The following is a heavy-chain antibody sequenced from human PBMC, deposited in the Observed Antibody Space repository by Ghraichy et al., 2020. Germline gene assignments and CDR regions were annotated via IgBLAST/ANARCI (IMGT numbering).Heavy chain of an antibody. CDR3: ARVGGGIVLALGYYFDY. CDR1: GGTFSSYA. D-gene: IGHD2-8*02. V-gene: IGHV1-69*06. Sequence: SVKVSCKASGGTFSSYAISWVRQAPGQGLEWMGGIIPIFGTANYAQKFQGRVTITADKSTSTAYMELSSLRSEDTAVYYCARVGGGIVLALGYYFDYWGQGTLVTVSS. CDR2: IIPIFGTA. J-gene: IGHJ4*02.